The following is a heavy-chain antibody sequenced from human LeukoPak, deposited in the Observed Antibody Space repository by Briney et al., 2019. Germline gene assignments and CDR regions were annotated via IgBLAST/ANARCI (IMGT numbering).Heavy chain of an antibody. V-gene: IGHV1-69*05. CDR3: ARRPGARFDP. Sequence: SVKVSCKASGGTFSSYAISWVRQAPGQGLEWMGGIIPIFGTANYAQKFQGRVTITTGESTSTAYMELSSLRSEDTAVYYCARRPGARFDPWGQGTLVTVSS. J-gene: IGHJ5*02. CDR1: GGTFSSYA. CDR2: IIPIFGTA. D-gene: IGHD7-27*01.